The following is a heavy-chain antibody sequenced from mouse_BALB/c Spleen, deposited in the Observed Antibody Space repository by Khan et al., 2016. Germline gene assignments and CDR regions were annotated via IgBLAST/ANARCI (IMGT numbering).Heavy chain of an antibody. CDR2: ISYSGST. CDR3: ARDGLYGFYAMDY. D-gene: IGHD1-1*02. J-gene: IGHJ4*01. V-gene: IGHV3-2*02. CDR1: GYSITSNHA. Sequence: EVQLQESGPGLVKPSQSLSLTCTVTGYSITSNHAWNWIRQFPGNKLEWMAYISYSGSTAYNPSFKSRISITRDTSKNRFFLQLNSVTSEDTATYYCARDGLYGFYAMDYWGQGTSVTVSS.